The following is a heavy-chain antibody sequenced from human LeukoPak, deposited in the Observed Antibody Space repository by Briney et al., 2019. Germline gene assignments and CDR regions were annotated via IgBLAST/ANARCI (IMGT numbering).Heavy chain of an antibody. Sequence: GGSLRLSCVGSGFTFSSYWMYWIRQAPGKGLVWVSRIHSDGSIANYTDSVKGRFTISGDNAKNTLYLQMNSLRAEDTAMYYCARSGRGGAFDIWGQGTMVTVSS. V-gene: IGHV3-74*01. CDR1: GFTFSSYW. CDR3: ARSGRGGAFDI. CDR2: IHSDGSIA. D-gene: IGHD1-26*01. J-gene: IGHJ3*02.